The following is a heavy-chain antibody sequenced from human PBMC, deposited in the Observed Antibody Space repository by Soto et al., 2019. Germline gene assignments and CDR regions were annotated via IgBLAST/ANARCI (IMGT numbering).Heavy chain of an antibody. CDR3: VSISPVAGYYYYYGMDV. J-gene: IGHJ6*02. Sequence: QVQLVQSGAEVKKPGSSVKVFCKASGGTFSSYAISWVRQAPGQGLEWMGGIIPIFGTANYAQKFQGRVTITADESTSTAYMELSSLRSEDTAVYYCVSISPVAGYYYYYGMDVWGQGTTVTVSS. D-gene: IGHD6-19*01. V-gene: IGHV1-69*12. CDR1: GGTFSSYA. CDR2: IIPIFGTA.